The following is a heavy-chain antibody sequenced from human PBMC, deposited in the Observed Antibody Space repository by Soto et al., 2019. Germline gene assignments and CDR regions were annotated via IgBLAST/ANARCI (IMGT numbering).Heavy chain of an antibody. CDR2: IYYSGST. CDR3: ARLPGDAVVVIFGSRGDAFDI. D-gene: IGHD2-21*01. V-gene: IGHV4-39*01. CDR1: GGSISSSSYY. J-gene: IGHJ3*02. Sequence: SETLSLTCTVSGGSISSSSYYWGWIRQPPGKGLEWIGSIYYSGSTYYNPSLKSRVTISVDTSKNQFSLKLGSVTAADTAVYYCARLPGDAVVVIFGSRGDAFDIWGQGTMVTVSS.